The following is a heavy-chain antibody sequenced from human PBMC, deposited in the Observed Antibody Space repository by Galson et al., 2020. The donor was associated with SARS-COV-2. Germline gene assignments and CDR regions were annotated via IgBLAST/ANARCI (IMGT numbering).Heavy chain of an antibody. J-gene: IGHJ5*02. CDR2: ISAYNGNT. D-gene: IGHD6-19*01. Sequence: ASVKVSCKASGYTFTSYGISWVRQAPGQGLEWMGWISAYNGNTNYAQKLQGRVTMTTDTSTSTAYMELRSLRSDDTAVYYCARVRDLYSSGVRGFDPWGQGTLVTVSS. CDR1: GYTFTSYG. CDR3: ARVRDLYSSGVRGFDP. V-gene: IGHV1-18*01.